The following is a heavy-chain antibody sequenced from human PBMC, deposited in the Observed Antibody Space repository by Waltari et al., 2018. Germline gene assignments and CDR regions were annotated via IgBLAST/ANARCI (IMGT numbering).Heavy chain of an antibody. CDR2: IIPIFGTA. CDR3: ATHIAAAGYYYYGMDV. D-gene: IGHD6-13*01. Sequence: QVQLVQSGAEVKKPGSSVKVSCKASGGTFSSYAISWVRPAPGQGLEWMGGIIPIFGTANYAQKFQGRVTITADESTSTAYMELSSLRSEDTAVYYCATHIAAAGYYYYGMDVWGQGTTVTVSS. CDR1: GGTFSSYA. J-gene: IGHJ6*02. V-gene: IGHV1-69*01.